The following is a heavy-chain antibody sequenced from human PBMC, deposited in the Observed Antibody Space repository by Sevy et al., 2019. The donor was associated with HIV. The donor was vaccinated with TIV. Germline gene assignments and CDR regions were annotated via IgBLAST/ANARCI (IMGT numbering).Heavy chain of an antibody. CDR3: AYSSSWYYFDY. Sequence: SETLSLTCTVSGGSISSYYWSWIRQSPGKGLEWIGYIYYSGSTKYNPSLKSRVTISVDTSKNQFSLKLSSVTAADTAVYYCAYSSSWYYFDYWGQGTLVTVSS. J-gene: IGHJ4*02. V-gene: IGHV4-59*08. CDR1: GGSISSYY. D-gene: IGHD6-13*01. CDR2: IYYSGST.